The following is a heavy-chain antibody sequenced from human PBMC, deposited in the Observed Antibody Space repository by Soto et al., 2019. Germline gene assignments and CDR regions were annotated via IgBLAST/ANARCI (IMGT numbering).Heavy chain of an antibody. CDR3: ARRAPLNGLLKVPYYYGMDV. CDR2: IIPIFGTA. J-gene: IGHJ6*02. V-gene: IGHV1-69*13. Sequence: ASVKVSCKASGGTFSSYAISWVRQAPGQGLEWMGGIIPIFGTANYAQKFQGRVTITADESTSTAYMELSSLRSEDTAVYYCARRAPLNGLLKVPYYYGMDVWGQGTRVTVSS. CDR1: GGTFSSYA. D-gene: IGHD3-9*01.